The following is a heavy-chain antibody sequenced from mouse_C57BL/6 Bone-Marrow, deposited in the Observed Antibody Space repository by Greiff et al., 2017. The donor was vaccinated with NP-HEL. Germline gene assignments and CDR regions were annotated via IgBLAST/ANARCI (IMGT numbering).Heavy chain of an antibody. D-gene: IGHD1-1*01. J-gene: IGHJ4*01. Sequence: QVQLQQPGAELVKPGASVKLSCKASGYTFTSYWMQWVKQRPGQGLEWIGEIDPSDSYTNYNQKFKGKATLTVDTSSSTAYMQLSSLTSEDSAVYYCAREVWVVAYYYAMDYWGQGTSVTVSS. CDR1: GYTFTSYW. CDR3: AREVWVVAYYYAMDY. V-gene: IGHV1-50*01. CDR2: IDPSDSYT.